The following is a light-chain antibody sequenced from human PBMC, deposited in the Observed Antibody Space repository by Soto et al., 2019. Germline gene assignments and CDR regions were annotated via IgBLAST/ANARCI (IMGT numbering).Light chain of an antibody. CDR1: SSDVGSYNL. Sequence: QSALTQPASVSGSPGQSITISCTGTSSDVGSYNLVSWYQHHPGKAPKLMIYDASKRPSGVSNRFSGSKSGNTASLTISGLQAEDEADYYCCSYVGSTTFGVVFGGGTKLTVL. CDR2: DAS. V-gene: IGLV2-23*02. J-gene: IGLJ2*01. CDR3: CSYVGSTTFGVV.